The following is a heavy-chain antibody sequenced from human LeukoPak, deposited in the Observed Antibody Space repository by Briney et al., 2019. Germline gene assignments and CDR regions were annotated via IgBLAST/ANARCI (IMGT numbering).Heavy chain of an antibody. D-gene: IGHD3-16*01. CDR3: ASQSSRYGLHYYYYYYMDV. J-gene: IGHJ6*03. CDR2: IYYSGST. Sequence: SETLSLTCTVSGGSISSSSYYWGWIRQPPGKGLEWIGSIYYSGSTYYNPSLKSRVTISVDTSKNQFSLKLSSVTAADTAVYYCASQSSRYGLHYYYYYYMDVWGKGTTVTVSS. V-gene: IGHV4-39*01. CDR1: GGSISSSSYY.